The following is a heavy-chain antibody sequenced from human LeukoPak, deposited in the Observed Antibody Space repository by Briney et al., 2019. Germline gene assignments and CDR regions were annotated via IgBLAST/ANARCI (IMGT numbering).Heavy chain of an antibody. V-gene: IGHV3-7*03. D-gene: IGHD2/OR15-2a*01. CDR3: ARRAYLSFDY. CDR1: GFPFRSYW. Sequence: GGSLRFSCAASGFPFRSYWMSWVRQAQGKGLEWVASIKQDGSEKRYVDSVKGRFTISRDNAENSLYLQMNSLRTEDTAVYYCARRAYLSFDYWGQGTLVTVSS. J-gene: IGHJ4*02. CDR2: IKQDGSEK.